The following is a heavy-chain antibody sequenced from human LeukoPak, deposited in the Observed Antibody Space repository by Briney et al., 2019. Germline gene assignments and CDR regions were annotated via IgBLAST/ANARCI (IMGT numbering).Heavy chain of an antibody. CDR3: ARARLWFGGDAFDI. CDR2: IYTSGST. J-gene: IGHJ3*02. D-gene: IGHD3-10*01. Sequence: SETLSLTCTVSGGSISSGSYYWRWIRQPAGKGLEWIGRIYTSGSTSYNPSLKSRVTISVDTSKNQFSLKLSSVTAADTAVYYCARARLWFGGDAFDIWGQGTMVTVSS. V-gene: IGHV4-61*02. CDR1: GGSISSGSYY.